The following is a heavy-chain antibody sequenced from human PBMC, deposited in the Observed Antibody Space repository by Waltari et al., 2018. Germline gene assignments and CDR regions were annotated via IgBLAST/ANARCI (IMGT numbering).Heavy chain of an antibody. J-gene: IGHJ4*02. CDR2: VSSSGKTT. CDR1: GFTFTRNE. V-gene: IGHV3-48*03. Sequence: EVRLVESGGDLVKPGGSLTISCFVAGFTFTRNEFSWVRQTPGKRLEWIAYVSSSGKTTFYADSVKGRFNISRDTAKNSVSLQMSRLKVDDTAVYYCVRAGDMWGDFDFWGQGTLVSVSS. D-gene: IGHD7-27*01. CDR3: VRAGDMWGDFDF.